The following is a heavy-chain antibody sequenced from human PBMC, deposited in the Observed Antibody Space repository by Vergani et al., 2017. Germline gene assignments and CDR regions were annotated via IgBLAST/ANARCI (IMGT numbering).Heavy chain of an antibody. J-gene: IGHJ6*02. D-gene: IGHD5-18*01. V-gene: IGHV1-69*02. CDR3: AWIQLWFTAGMDV. CDR2: IIPILGIA. Sequence: QVQLVQSGAEVKKPGSSVKVSCKASGGTFSSYTISWVRQAPGQGLEWMGRIIPILGIANYAQKFQGRVTITADKSTSTAYMELSRLRSDDTAVYYCAWIQLWFTAGMDVWGQGTTVTVSS. CDR1: GGTFSSYT.